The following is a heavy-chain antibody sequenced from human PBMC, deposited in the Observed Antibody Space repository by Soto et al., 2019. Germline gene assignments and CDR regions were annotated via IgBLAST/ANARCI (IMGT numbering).Heavy chain of an antibody. D-gene: IGHD3-22*01. V-gene: IGHV5-51*01. CDR3: ARHLSYYDSSGYHWPYFDY. J-gene: IGHJ4*02. CDR1: GYSFTSYW. CDR2: IYPGDSDT. Sequence: PGESLKISCKGSGYSFTSYWIGWVRQMPGKGLEWMGIIYPGDSDTRYSPSFQGQVTISADESISTAYLQWSSLKASDTAMYYCARHLSYYDSSGYHWPYFDYWGQGTLVTVSS.